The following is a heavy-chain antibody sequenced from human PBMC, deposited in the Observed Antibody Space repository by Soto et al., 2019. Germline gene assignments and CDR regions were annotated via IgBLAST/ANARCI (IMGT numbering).Heavy chain of an antibody. J-gene: IGHJ5*02. D-gene: IGHD3-10*01. CDR2: LTGSNGST. CDR3: AKADTGWFAP. CDR1: GFTFGQFV. V-gene: IGHV3-23*01. Sequence: EEQLLESGGDLVQPGGSLSLSCAASGFTFGQFVMTWVRQAPGKGLEWVSTLTGSNGSTTYTESVKGRFTISTDNSKNSLYLQMNNLRADDTAIYYCAKADTGWFAPWGRGTLVTVSS.